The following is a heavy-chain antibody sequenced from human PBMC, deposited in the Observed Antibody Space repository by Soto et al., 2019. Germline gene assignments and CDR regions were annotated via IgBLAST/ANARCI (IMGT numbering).Heavy chain of an antibody. J-gene: IGHJ3*02. CDR2: FDPEDGET. Sequence: ASVKVSCKVSGYTLTELSMHWVRQAPGKGLEWMGGFDPEDGETIYAQKFRGRVTMTEDTSTDTAYMELSSLRSEDTAVYYCATWGGEYYDFWSGYFGNAFDIWGQGTMVTVSS. CDR3: ATWGGEYYDFWSGYFGNAFDI. D-gene: IGHD3-3*01. V-gene: IGHV1-24*01. CDR1: GYTLTELS.